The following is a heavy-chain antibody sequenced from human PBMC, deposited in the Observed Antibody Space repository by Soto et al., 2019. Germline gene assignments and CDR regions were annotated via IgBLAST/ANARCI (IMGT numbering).Heavy chain of an antibody. V-gene: IGHV3-23*01. CDR1: GFTISSYA. CDR3: AKVYYGSPGTTVTVNGMDV. Sequence: ELQLLESGGGLVQHGGSLRLSCAASGFTISSYAMSWVRQAPGKGLEWVSAISGSGGSTYYADSVKGRFTISRDNSKNTLYLQMNSLRAEDTAVYYCAKVYYGSPGTTVTVNGMDVWGQGTTVTVSS. J-gene: IGHJ6*02. D-gene: IGHD4-17*01. CDR2: ISGSGGST.